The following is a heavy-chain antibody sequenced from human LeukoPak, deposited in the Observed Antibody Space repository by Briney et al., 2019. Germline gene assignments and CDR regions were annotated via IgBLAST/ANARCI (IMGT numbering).Heavy chain of an antibody. CDR2: ISSSSSYI. D-gene: IGHD2-8*01. J-gene: IGHJ4*02. CDR3: ARGQFGTIGDFDY. Sequence: GGTLRLSCAASGFAFTTYSMSWVRQAPGKGLGWVSSISSSSSYIYYADSVKGRFTISRDNAKNSLYLQMNSLRAEDTAVYHCARGQFGTIGDFDYWGQGTLVTVSS. V-gene: IGHV3-21*01. CDR1: GFAFTTYS.